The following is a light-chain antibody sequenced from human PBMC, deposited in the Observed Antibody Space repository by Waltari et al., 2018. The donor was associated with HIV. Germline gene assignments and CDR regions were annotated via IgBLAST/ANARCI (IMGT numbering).Light chain of an antibody. Sequence: DIVMTQFPDSLALSRSETATNHCQSSPTISYSSNNKTFLFWYQQKPAQTTRLLIAWAHKRDSVVPERFSGSGSGTDFTLTSSRLHAEDVAFYFCQQYSTVPPTFGPGTKVEVK. V-gene: IGKV4-1*01. CDR2: WAH. CDR3: QQYSTVPPT. J-gene: IGKJ1*01. CDR1: PTISYSSNNKTF.